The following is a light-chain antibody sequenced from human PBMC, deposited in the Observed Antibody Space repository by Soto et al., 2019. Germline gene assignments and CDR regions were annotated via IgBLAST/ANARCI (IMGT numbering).Light chain of an antibody. J-gene: IGLJ3*02. V-gene: IGLV3-21*02. CDR1: HIGVRS. CDR2: DDD. CDR3: QVWDDSRDQQV. Sequence: SYELTQAPSVSVAPGQTASITCGANHIGVRSVHWHQKKPGQAPVLVVYDDDARPSGIPGRFSGSNSGNTATLTITRVEAGDEADYYCQVWDDSRDQQVFGGGTQLTVL.